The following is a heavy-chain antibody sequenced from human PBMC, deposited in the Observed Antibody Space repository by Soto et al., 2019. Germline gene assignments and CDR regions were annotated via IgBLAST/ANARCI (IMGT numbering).Heavy chain of an antibody. V-gene: IGHV1-69*01. J-gene: IGHJ4*02. CDR3: ARDPGGYCSGGSCNQDY. CDR1: GGTFSSYA. Sequence: QVQLVQSGAEVKKPGSSVKVSCKASGGTFSSYAISWVRQAPGQGLEWMGGIIPIFGTANYAQKFQGRVTITADESTSTDYMELSSLRSEDTAVYYCARDPGGYCSGGSCNQDYWGQGTLVTVSS. CDR2: IIPIFGTA. D-gene: IGHD2-15*01.